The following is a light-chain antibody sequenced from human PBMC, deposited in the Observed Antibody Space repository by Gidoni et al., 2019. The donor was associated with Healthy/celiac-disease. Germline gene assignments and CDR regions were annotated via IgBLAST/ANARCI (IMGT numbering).Light chain of an antibody. V-gene: IGKV1-8*01. CDR3: QQYYSYPRT. J-gene: IGKJ1*01. CDR2: AAS. CDR1: QGISSY. Sequence: AIRMTQSPSSFSASTGDRVTITCRASQGISSYLVWYQQKLGKAPKLLIYAASTLQSGVPSRFSGSGSGTDFTLTISCLQSEDFATYYCQQYYSYPRTFGQGTKVEIK.